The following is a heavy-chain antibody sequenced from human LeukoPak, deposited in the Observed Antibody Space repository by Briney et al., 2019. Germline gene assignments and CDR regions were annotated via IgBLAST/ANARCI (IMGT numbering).Heavy chain of an antibody. CDR2: ISYDGSNK. J-gene: IGHJ5*02. CDR3: ARDGKGEVATYWFDP. D-gene: IGHD5-24*01. Sequence: GGSLRLSRAASGFTFSSYAMGWVRQAPGKGLEWVAVISYDGSNKYYADSVKGRFTISRDNSKNTLYLRMNSLRAEDTAVYYCARDGKGEVATYWFDPWGQGTLVTVSS. V-gene: IGHV3-30*04. CDR1: GFTFSSYA.